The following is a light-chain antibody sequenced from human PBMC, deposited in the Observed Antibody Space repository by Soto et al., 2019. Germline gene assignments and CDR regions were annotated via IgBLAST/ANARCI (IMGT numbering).Light chain of an antibody. V-gene: IGKV3D-15*01. CDR1: QSVSSN. Sequence: EIVITQSPATLSVSPGERATLSCRASQSVSSNLAWYQQKPGQAPRLVIFDASNRASGMPERFSGSGSGTDFTLTIARLEPEDFAVYYCQEYDGAPITFGLGTRLEIK. J-gene: IGKJ5*01. CDR2: DAS. CDR3: QEYDGAPIT.